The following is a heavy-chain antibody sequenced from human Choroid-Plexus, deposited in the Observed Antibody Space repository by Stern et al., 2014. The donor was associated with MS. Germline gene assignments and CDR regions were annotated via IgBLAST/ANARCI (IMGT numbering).Heavy chain of an antibody. D-gene: IGHD2/OR15-2a*01. CDR1: GFTFGSCA. CDR3: AKDRQYLTYFFDH. V-gene: IGHV3-30*18. Sequence: VQLVESGGGVVQPGRPLRLSCVASGFTFGSCAMHWVRQAPGKGLAWVAGVSYDGSNNYYADSVKVRFSIARDNSKNTLYMQMSSLRPEDTAVYYCAKDRQYLTYFFDHWGQGSLVTVSS. CDR2: VSYDGSNN. J-gene: IGHJ5*02.